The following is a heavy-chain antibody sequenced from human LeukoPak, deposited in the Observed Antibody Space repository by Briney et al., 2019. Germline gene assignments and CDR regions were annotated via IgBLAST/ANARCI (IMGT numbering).Heavy chain of an antibody. CDR3: CSQLVCDY. CDR2: LSGTGGST. J-gene: IGHJ4*02. Sequence: GGSLRLSCAASGFTFSNYAMSWVRQAPGKGLEWVSTLSGTGGSTYYADSVKGRFTISRDNSKNTLYLQMNSLRAEDTAVYYCCSQLVCDYWGQGTLVTVSS. D-gene: IGHD6-13*01. CDR1: GFTFSNYA. V-gene: IGHV3-23*01.